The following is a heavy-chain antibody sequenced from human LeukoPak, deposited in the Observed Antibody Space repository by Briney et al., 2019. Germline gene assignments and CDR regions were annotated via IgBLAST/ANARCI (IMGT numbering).Heavy chain of an antibody. CDR1: GGSISSYY. CDR3: ARHGTTGTNLNWFDP. CDR2: FYYSGST. V-gene: IGHV4-59*01. J-gene: IGHJ5*02. Sequence: SETLSLTCTVSGGSISSYYWSWIRQPPGKGLEWIGYFYYSGSTNYNPSLKSRVTISVDTSKNQFSLKVSSVTAADTAVYYCARHGTTGTNLNWFDPWGQGTLVTVSS. D-gene: IGHD1-1*01.